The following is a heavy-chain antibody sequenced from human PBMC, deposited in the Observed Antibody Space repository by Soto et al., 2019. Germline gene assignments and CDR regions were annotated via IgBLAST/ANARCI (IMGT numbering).Heavy chain of an antibody. CDR3: ARDPSITIFGVATEAPDYYYGMDV. CDR2: INPNSGGT. D-gene: IGHD3-3*01. V-gene: IGHV1-2*02. CDR1: GYTFTGYY. J-gene: IGHJ6*02. Sequence: ASVKVSCKASGYTFTGYYMHWVRQAPGQGLEWMGWINPNSGGTNYAQKFQGRVTMTRDTSISTAYMELSRLRSDDTAVYYCARDPSITIFGVATEAPDYYYGMDVWGQGTTVTVSS.